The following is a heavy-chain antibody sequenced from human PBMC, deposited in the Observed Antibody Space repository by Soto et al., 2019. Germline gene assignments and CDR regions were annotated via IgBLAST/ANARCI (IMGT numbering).Heavy chain of an antibody. Sequence: SSVKVSCKASGYTFSNYYMRWVRQAPGQGLEWMGWMNPRMGCAKYAQAFHDRVTITRDASISTAYMEVTSLRNDDTAVYYCARPDASSSCSLDLWGPGTLVTVSS. CDR1: GYTFSNYY. V-gene: IGHV1-2*02. J-gene: IGHJ5*02. CDR2: MNPRMGCA. D-gene: IGHD2-8*01. CDR3: ARPDASSSCSLDL.